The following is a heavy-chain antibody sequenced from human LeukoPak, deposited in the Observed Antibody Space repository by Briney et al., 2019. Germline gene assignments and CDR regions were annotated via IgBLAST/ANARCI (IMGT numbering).Heavy chain of an antibody. V-gene: IGHV4-34*01. CDR3: ARKLAPYYYGMHV. CDR2: INRNGSA. J-gene: IGHJ6*01. D-gene: IGHD6-13*01. CDR1: GGSFGGYY. Sequence: SETLSLTCAVYGGSFGGYYLSWIRQSPGKGLEWIGEINRNGSANYNPSLKSRVIISVDTSKNQFSLKVRSVTAADTALYYCARKLAPYYYGMHVWGQGTTVIVSS.